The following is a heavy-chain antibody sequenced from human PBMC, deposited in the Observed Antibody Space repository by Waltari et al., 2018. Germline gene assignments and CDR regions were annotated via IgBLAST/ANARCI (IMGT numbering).Heavy chain of an antibody. J-gene: IGHJ4*02. D-gene: IGHD3-22*01. CDR2: IYDSGST. V-gene: IGHV4-39*01. CDR1: GGSISSSSYY. Sequence: QLQLQESGPGLVKPSETLSLTCTVSGGSISSSSYYWGWIRQPPGKGLEWIGSIYDSGSTYYNPSLKSRVTISVDTSKNQFSLKLSSVTAADTAVYYCARAYYYDSSGYYYHFDYWGQGTLVTVSS. CDR3: ARAYYYDSSGYYYHFDY.